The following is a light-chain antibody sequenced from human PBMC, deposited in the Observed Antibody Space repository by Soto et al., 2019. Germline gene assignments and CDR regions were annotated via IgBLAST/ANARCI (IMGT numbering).Light chain of an antibody. CDR2: DVS. CDR3: CSYAGSYTFV. J-gene: IGLJ1*01. V-gene: IGLV2-11*01. Sequence: QSALTQPRSVSGSPGQSVTISCTGTSSDVGVYNYVSWYQQYPGKAPKIMIYDVSKRPSGVPDRFSGSKSDNTASLTISGLHAEDAADYSCCSYAGSYTFVFGIGTKVTVL. CDR1: SSDVGVYNY.